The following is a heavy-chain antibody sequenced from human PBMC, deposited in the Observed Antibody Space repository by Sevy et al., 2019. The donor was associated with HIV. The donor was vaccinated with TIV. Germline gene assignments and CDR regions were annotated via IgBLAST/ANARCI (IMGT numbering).Heavy chain of an antibody. Sequence: GGSLRLSCAASGFPFSNFAMSWVRQAPGKGLEWVSTLMGGGSRTYYADSVTGRFIISGDNSRNTLYLQMNSLRAEDTAIYYCAKRRVQSGLSGGGANYGMDVCGRGTTVTVSS. CDR1: GFPFSNFA. J-gene: IGHJ6*02. CDR2: LMGGGSRT. CDR3: AKRRVQSGLSGGGANYGMDV. V-gene: IGHV3-23*01. D-gene: IGHD2-8*02.